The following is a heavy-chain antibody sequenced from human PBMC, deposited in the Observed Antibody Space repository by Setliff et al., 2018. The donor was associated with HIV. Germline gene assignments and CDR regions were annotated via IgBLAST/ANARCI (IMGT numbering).Heavy chain of an antibody. J-gene: IGHJ4*01. CDR1: GASISNYY. CDR2: VYYSGST. D-gene: IGHD3-22*01. Sequence: SETLSLTCTVSGASISNYYWSWIRQPPGKGLEWLGYVYYSGSTSYNPSLKSRLTISVDTSKNHFSLRLSSVTAADTAVYYCARADYDTGTYYFDFWGHGTLVTVPQ. CDR3: ARADYDTGTYYFDF. V-gene: IGHV4-59*01.